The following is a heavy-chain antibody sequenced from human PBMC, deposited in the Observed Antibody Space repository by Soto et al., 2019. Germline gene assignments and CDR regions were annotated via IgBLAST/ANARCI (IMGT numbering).Heavy chain of an antibody. CDR2: IKSKTDGGTT. CDR3: TTDPPCYGSGSFSAQQTDY. Sequence: GGSLRLSCAASGFTFSNAWMSWVRQAPGKGLEWVGRIKSKTDGGTTDYAAPVKGRFTISRDDSKNTLYLQMNSLKTEDTAVYYCTTDPPCYGSGSFSAQQTDYWGQGTLVTVSS. D-gene: IGHD3-10*01. CDR1: GFTFSNAW. J-gene: IGHJ4*02. V-gene: IGHV3-15*01.